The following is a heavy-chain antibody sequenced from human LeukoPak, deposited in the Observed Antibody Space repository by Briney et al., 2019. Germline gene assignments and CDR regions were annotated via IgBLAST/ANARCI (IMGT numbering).Heavy chain of an antibody. V-gene: IGHV3-30*03. CDR3: ATLSGSYLARDFDY. D-gene: IGHD1-26*01. CDR1: GFTFSSYG. J-gene: IGHJ4*02. Sequence: PGGSLRLSCAASGFTFSSYGMHWVRQAPGKGLEWVAVISYDGSNKYYADSVKGRFTISRDNSKNTLYLQMNSLRAEDTAVYYCATLSGSYLARDFDYWGQGTLVTVSS. CDR2: ISYDGSNK.